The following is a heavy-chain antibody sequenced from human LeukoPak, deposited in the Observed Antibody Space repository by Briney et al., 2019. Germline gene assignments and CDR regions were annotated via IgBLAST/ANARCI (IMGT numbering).Heavy chain of an antibody. Sequence: SQTLSLTCAISGDSVSSNSVTWNWIRQSPSRGLEWLGGTYYRSQWKTDYSASVKSRIAVTPDTSKNQFSLQLNSVTPEDTAVYYCARATSMNFDYWGQGALVTVSS. J-gene: IGHJ4*02. CDR1: GDSVSSNSVT. V-gene: IGHV6-1*01. CDR2: TYYRSQWKT. CDR3: ARATSMNFDY.